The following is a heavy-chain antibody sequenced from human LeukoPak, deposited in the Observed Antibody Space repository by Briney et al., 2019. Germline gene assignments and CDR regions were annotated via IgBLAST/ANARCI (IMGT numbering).Heavy chain of an antibody. CDR2: ISYDGKVK. V-gene: IGHV3-30*04. J-gene: IGHJ4*02. CDR1: GFTFSSFP. D-gene: IGHD3-10*01. CDR3: ARDLIRGAPDYFDN. Sequence: GGSLRLSCAASGFTFSSFPMHWVRQAPGKGLEWVAVISYDGKVKHYADSVKGRFTISRDDSTNTLSLQMSNLRPDDTSMYYCARDLIRGAPDYFDNWGQGTLVTVSS.